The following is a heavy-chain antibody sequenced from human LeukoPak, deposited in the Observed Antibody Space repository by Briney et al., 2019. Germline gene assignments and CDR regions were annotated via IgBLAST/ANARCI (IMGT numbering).Heavy chain of an antibody. CDR1: GGSISWSNNY. J-gene: IGHJ5*02. V-gene: IGHV4-39*01. CDR3: ARSMAAAGPTHNWFDP. CDR2: IYYTGTT. D-gene: IGHD6-13*01. Sequence: PSETLSLTCTVSGGSISWSNNYWSWIRQPPGKGLEWIGSIYYTGTTYYNPSLKSRVTVSVDTSKNQFSLKLTSVTAADTAVYYCARSMAAAGPTHNWFDPWGHGTLVTVSS.